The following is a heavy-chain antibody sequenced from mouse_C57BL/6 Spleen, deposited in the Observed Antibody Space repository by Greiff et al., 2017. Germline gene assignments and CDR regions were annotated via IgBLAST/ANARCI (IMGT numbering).Heavy chain of an antibody. CDR3: ARRDYYGSSYGGWYVDV. J-gene: IGHJ1*03. CDR2: FHPYNDDT. CDR1: GYTFTTYP. Sequence: QVQLQQSGAELVKPGASVKMSCKASGYTFTTYPIEWMKQNHGKSLEWIGNFHPYNDDTKYNEKFKGKATLTVEKSSSTAYLELSRLTSDDSAVYYCARRDYYGSSYGGWYVDVWGTGATVTVSS. D-gene: IGHD1-1*01. V-gene: IGHV1-47*01.